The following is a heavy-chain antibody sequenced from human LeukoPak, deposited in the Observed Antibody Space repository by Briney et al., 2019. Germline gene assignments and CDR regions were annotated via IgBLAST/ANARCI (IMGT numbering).Heavy chain of an antibody. CDR3: AKDEGYCSGGSCYEHFDY. D-gene: IGHD2-15*01. V-gene: IGHV3-48*04. CDR1: GFTFSTYS. Sequence: GGSLRLSCAASGFTFSTYSMNWVRQAPGKGLEWFSYISSSSSAIYYADSVKGRFTISRDNSKNSLYLQMNSLRTEDTALYYCAKDEGYCSGGSCYEHFDYWGQGTLVTVSS. CDR2: ISSSSSAI. J-gene: IGHJ4*02.